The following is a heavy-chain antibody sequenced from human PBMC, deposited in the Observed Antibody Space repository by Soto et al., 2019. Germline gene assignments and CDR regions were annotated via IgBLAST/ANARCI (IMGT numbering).Heavy chain of an antibody. J-gene: IGHJ4*02. Sequence: PSETLSLTCTLSGGCSISGGYSWSWIRQPPGKGLGWIGYIYPSGHTYYNPSLKSRLTTSVDRSKNQFPPKLSSVTAAATAVYYCDRGGVDSYDSSGYYFSPYYFDYCGQGPLVTVSS. CDR2: IYPSGHT. CDR1: GGCSISGGYS. V-gene: IGHV4-30-2*01. D-gene: IGHD3-22*01. CDR3: DRGGVDSYDSSGYYFSPYYFDY.